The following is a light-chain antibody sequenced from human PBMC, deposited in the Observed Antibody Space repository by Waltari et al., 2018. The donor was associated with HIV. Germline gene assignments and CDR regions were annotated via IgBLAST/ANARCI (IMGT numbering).Light chain of an antibody. CDR1: SGPSKYA. CDR2: VNSDGSH. V-gene: IGLV4-69*01. J-gene: IGLJ2*01. CDR3: QTWGTGIVV. Sequence: QLVLTQSPSASASLGAPVKFTCTLSSGPSKYAIAWHQQQPEKGPRYLMKVNSDGSHNKGDGIPDRFSGSSSGAERYLTISSLQSEDEGDYYCQTWGTGIVVFGGGTKLTVL.